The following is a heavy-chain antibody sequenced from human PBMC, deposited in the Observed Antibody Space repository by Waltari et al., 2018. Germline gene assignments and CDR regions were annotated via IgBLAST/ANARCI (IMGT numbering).Heavy chain of an antibody. CDR2: VKSKSDGETR. V-gene: IGHV3-15*01. J-gene: IGHJ4*02. Sequence: EVPLVESRGGLVKPGWSLRLSCAASVLTFRHALMSWVRRAPGKGLEWVGRVKSKSDGETRDYSAPVKGRFTISRDDSENTLYLQMNSLKTEDTAVYYCTTLFGDFWSGYFFDFWGQGTLVTVSS. CDR1: VLTFRHAL. CDR3: TTLFGDFWSGYFFDF. D-gene: IGHD3-3*01.